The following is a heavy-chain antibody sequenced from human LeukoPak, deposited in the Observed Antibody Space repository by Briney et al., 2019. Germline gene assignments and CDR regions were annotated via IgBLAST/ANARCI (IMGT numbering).Heavy chain of an antibody. CDR2: IYYSGST. Sequence: SETLSLTCTVSGGSISSSSYYWGWIRQPPGKGLEWIGSIYYSGSTYYNPSLKSRVTISVDTSKIQFSLKLSSVTAADTAVYYCARLRFRSYGSGSRAGGWFDPWGQGTLVTVSS. CDR3: ARLRFRSYGSGSRAGGWFDP. D-gene: IGHD3-10*01. J-gene: IGHJ5*02. CDR1: GGSISSSSYY. V-gene: IGHV4-39*07.